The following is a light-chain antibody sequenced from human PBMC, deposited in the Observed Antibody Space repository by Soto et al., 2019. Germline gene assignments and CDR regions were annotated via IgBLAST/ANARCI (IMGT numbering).Light chain of an antibody. V-gene: IGLV6-57*04. CDR3: QSYNNIIGV. Sequence: NFMLTQPHSVSESPGKTVTISCTRSSGSIASNFVQWYQQRPGSAPTTVIYEDDQRPSAVPGRFSGSIDRSSNSASLTISGLKTEDEADYYCQSYNNIIGVFGGGTKVTVL. J-gene: IGLJ2*01. CDR1: SGSIASNF. CDR2: EDD.